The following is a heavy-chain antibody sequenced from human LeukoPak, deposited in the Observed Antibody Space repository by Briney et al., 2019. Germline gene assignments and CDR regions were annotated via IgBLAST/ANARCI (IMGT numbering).Heavy chain of an antibody. J-gene: IGHJ5*02. V-gene: IGHV4-39*01. CDR1: GGSISTTNYY. CDR2: IYSSGNT. CDR3: ARHSGLRSPFDP. D-gene: IGHD3-3*01. Sequence: PSETLSLTCTVSGGSISTTNYYWGWIRQPPGGDLEWIGSIYSSGNTYYNPSLGSRVTISADTSKNQLSLKLTSATAADTSVYYCARHSGLRSPFDPWGQGTLVTVSS.